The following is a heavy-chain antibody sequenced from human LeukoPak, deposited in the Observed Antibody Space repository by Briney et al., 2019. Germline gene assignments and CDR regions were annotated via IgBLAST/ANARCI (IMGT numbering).Heavy chain of an antibody. D-gene: IGHD3-16*01. CDR2: ISYDGSNK. V-gene: IGHV3-30*18. Sequence: GGSLRLSCAASGFTFSDYYMSWIRQAPGKGLEWVAVISYDGSNKYYADSVKGRFTISRDNSKNTLYLQMNSLRAEDTAVYYCAKVLADLLMGGDFDYWGQGTLVTVSS. CDR1: GFTFSDYY. CDR3: AKVLADLLMGGDFDY. J-gene: IGHJ4*02.